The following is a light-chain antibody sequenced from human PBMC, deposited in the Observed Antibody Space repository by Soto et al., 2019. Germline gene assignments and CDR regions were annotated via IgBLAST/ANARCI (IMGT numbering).Light chain of an antibody. V-gene: IGKV3-20*01. CDR3: QQYGTSPPIT. CDR1: QSVGSSF. J-gene: IGKJ5*01. CDR2: GAS. Sequence: EIVLTQSPGTLSLSPGERATLSCRASQSVGSSFLAWYQQKPGQAPRLLIYGASSRATGIPDRFSGSGSGTDFTLTISRREPEDFAVYYCQQYGTSPPITFGQGTRMEIK.